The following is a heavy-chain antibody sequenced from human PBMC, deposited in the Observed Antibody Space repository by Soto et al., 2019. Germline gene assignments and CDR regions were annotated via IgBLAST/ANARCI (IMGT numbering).Heavy chain of an antibody. Sequence: QVQLQESGPGLVKPSETLSLTCTVSGGSISSYYWSWIRQPPGKGLEWIGYIYYSGSTNYNPSLKRRITVPVDTSKNHCALKLSSVTAADTAGYHCARGRAYDSSGYPLFDYWGQGTLVTVSS. CDR1: GGSISSYY. V-gene: IGHV4-59*01. J-gene: IGHJ4*02. CDR2: IYYSGST. D-gene: IGHD3-22*01. CDR3: ARGRAYDSSGYPLFDY.